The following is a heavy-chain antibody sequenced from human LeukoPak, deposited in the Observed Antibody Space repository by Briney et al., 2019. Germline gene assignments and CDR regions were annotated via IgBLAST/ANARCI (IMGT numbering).Heavy chain of an antibody. J-gene: IGHJ4*02. V-gene: IGHV1-69*13. CDR1: GGTFSSYA. CDR2: IIPIFGTA. D-gene: IGHD3-3*01. Sequence: RASVKVSCKASGGTFSSYAISWVRQAPGQGLEWMGGIIPIFGTANYAQKFQGRVTITADESTSTAYMELSSLRSEDTAVYYCARVFSRTTIFGVVINYYFDYWGQGTLVTVSS. CDR3: ARVFSRTTIFGVVINYYFDY.